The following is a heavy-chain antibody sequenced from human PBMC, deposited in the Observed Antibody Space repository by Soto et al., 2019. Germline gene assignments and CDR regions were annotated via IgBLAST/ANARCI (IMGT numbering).Heavy chain of an antibody. Sequence: QTLSLTCAISGGSVSSNSAAWNWIRQSPSRGLEWLGRTYYRSKWYNDYAVSVKSRITVNPDTSKNQFSLQLNSVTPEDTAVYYCARDPGGGDSSGWLDWFDTWGQGTPVTVYS. V-gene: IGHV6-1*01. CDR3: ARDPGGGDSSGWLDWFDT. D-gene: IGHD6-19*01. J-gene: IGHJ5*02. CDR2: TYYRSKWYN. CDR1: GGSVSSNSAA.